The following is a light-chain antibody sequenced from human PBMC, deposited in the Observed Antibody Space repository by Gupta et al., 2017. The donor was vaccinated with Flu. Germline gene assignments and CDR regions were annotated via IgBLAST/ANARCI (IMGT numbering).Light chain of an antibody. CDR3: SSYTSTTTFYV. Sequence: QSALTQPASVSGSPGQSIPLSCTGTSSDVGNSDYVSWYQQDSGKAPKLLIYDVSNRPSGVSSRFSGSKSGNTASLTISGLQAEDETDYYFSSYTSTTTFYVFGTGTKVTVL. CDR1: SSDVGNSDY. J-gene: IGLJ1*01. CDR2: DVS. V-gene: IGLV2-14*01.